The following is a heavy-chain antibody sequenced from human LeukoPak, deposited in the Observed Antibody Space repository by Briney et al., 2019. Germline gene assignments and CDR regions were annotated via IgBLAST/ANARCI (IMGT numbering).Heavy chain of an antibody. Sequence: GGSLRLSCVASGFTFSSYWMTWVRQAPGKGLEWVANIKTDGSLIYYVDSVKGRFTISRDNAKNSLYLQMNSLRAEDTALYYCARDYVSGSFGPWGKGTLVTVSS. CDR2: IKTDGSLI. CDR1: GFTFSSYW. D-gene: IGHD3-10*01. J-gene: IGHJ5*02. CDR3: ARDYVSGSFGP. V-gene: IGHV3-7*03.